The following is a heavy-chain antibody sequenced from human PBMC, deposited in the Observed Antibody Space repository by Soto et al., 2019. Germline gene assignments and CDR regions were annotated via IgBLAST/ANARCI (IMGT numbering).Heavy chain of an antibody. CDR3: ASYYCTNGVCYFDY. D-gene: IGHD2-8*01. CDR1: GGSISSGGYY. CDR2: IYYSGST. Sequence: PSETLSLTCTVSGGSISSGGYYWSWIRQHPGKGLEWIGYIYYSGSTYYNPSLKSRVTISVDTSKNQFSLKLSSVTAADTAAYYCASYYCTNGVCYFDYWGQGTLVTVSS. J-gene: IGHJ4*02. V-gene: IGHV4-31*03.